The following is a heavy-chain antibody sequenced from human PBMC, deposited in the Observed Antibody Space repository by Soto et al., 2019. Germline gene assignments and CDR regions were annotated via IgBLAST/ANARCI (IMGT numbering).Heavy chain of an antibody. J-gene: IGHJ4*02. CDR2: IYYSGST. CDR1: GGSVSSGSYY. D-gene: IGHD5-18*01. V-gene: IGHV4-61*01. Sequence: QVQLQESGPGLVKPSETLSLTCTVSGGSVSSGSYYWSWIRQPPGKGLEWIGYIYYSGSTNYNPSLKSRVTIPVHTSKNQFSPKLSSVTAADTAVYYCARYVDTAMGWFDYCGQGTRVTVSS. CDR3: ARYVDTAMGWFDY.